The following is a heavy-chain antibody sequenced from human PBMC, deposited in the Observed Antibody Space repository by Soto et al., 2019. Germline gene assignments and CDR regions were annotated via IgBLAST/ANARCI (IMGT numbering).Heavy chain of an antibody. Sequence: PSETLFLTCPFSCGAISSYYWSLIWHSPGKGLEWIGYIYYSGTTNYNPSLKSRVTISVDTSKNQFSLKLSSVTAADTAVYYCASTHIVVVTDAFDIWGQGTMVTVS. CDR1: CGAISSYY. CDR2: IYYSGTT. CDR3: ASTHIVVVTDAFDI. D-gene: IGHD2-21*02. V-gene: IGHV4-59*01. J-gene: IGHJ3*02.